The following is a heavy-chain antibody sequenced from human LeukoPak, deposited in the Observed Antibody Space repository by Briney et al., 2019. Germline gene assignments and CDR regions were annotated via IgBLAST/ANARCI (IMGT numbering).Heavy chain of an antibody. Sequence: SETLSLTCTVSGGSISSYYWSWIRQPAGKGLEWIGRIYTSGSTNYNPSLKSRVTMSVDTSKNQFSLKLSSVTAADTAVYYCARDGWHSGSDDAFDIWGQGTMVTVSS. CDR2: IYTSGST. CDR1: GGSISSYY. J-gene: IGHJ3*02. D-gene: IGHD1-26*01. CDR3: ARDGWHSGSDDAFDI. V-gene: IGHV4-4*07.